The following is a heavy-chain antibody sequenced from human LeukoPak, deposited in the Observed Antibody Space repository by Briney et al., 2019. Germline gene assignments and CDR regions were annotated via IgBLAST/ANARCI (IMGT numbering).Heavy chain of an antibody. CDR1: GFIFSSYA. CDR2: ISGSGGST. D-gene: IGHD2-8*01. V-gene: IGHV3-23*01. CDR3: VKDRSCTNDVCHEDFDY. Sequence: GGSLRLSCAASGFIFSSYAMSWVRQAPGKGLEWVSTISGSGGSTYYADSVKGRFTISRDNSKNTVYLQMNSLRAEDTAVYYCVKDRSCTNDVCHEDFDYWGQGTLVTVSS. J-gene: IGHJ4*02.